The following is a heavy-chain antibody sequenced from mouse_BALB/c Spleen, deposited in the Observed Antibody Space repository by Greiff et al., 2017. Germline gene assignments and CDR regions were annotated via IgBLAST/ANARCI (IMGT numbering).Heavy chain of an antibody. V-gene: IGHV1-12*01. CDR1: GYTFTSYN. J-gene: IGHJ4*01. D-gene: IGHD4-1*01. CDR2: IYPGNGDT. Sequence: QVQLQQSGAELVKPGASVKMSCKASGYTFTSYNMHWVKQTPGQGLEWIGAIYPGNGDTSYNQKFKGKATLTADKSSSTAYMQLSSLTSEDSAVYYCARGQTGTYYAMDYWGQGTSVTVSS. CDR3: ARGQTGTYYAMDY.